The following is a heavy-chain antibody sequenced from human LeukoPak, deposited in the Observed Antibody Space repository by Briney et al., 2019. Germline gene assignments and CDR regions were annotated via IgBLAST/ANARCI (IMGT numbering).Heavy chain of an antibody. CDR3: AQGVHSSGWWGTPPRDYLDY. D-gene: IGHD6-19*01. J-gene: IGHJ4*02. Sequence: PGGSLRLSCVLSGFTLSTFGMRWVRQAPGKGRGWGANIWYDGINKYYADSVKGRFTISRDNSKKTLYLQMNSLTAEDTAVYYCAQGVHSSGWWGTPPRDYLDYWGQGTLVTVSS. CDR1: GFTLSTFG. CDR2: IWYDGINK. V-gene: IGHV3-33*06.